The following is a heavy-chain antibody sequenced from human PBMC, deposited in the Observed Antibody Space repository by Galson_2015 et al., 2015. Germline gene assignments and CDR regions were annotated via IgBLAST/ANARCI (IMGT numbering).Heavy chain of an antibody. D-gene: IGHD3-16*01. J-gene: IGHJ6*03. CDR1: GFTFSSYS. CDR3: ARDNFVLSYYYYYYMDV. Sequence: SLRLSCAASGFTFSSYSMNWVRQAPGKGLEWVSSISSSSSYIYYADSVKGRFTISRDNAKNSLYLQMNSLRAEDTAVCYCARDNFVLSYYYYYYMDVWGKGTTVTVSS. CDR2: ISSSSSYI. V-gene: IGHV3-21*01.